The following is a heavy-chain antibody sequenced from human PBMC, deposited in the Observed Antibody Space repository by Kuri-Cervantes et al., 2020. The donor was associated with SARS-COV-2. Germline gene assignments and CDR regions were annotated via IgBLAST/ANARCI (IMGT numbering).Heavy chain of an antibody. CDR3: TRGMTVDSYFDY. CDR1: GFTFGDYA. D-gene: IGHD2-15*01. J-gene: IGHJ4*02. CDR2: IRSKAYGGTT. Sequence: GESLKISCTASGFTFGDYAMSWFRQAPGKGLEWVGFIRSKAYGGTTEYAASVKGRFTISRDDSKSIAYLQMNSLKTEDTAVYYCTRGMTVDSYFDYWGQGTPVTVSS. V-gene: IGHV3-49*03.